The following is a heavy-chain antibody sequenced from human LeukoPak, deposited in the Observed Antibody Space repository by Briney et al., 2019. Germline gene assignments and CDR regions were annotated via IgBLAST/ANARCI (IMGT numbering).Heavy chain of an antibody. CDR2: VIPIFGTA. CDR3: ASGGVDYYYYYMDV. J-gene: IGHJ6*03. Sequence: SVKVSCKASGGTFSSYAISWVRQAPGQGLEWMGVVIPIFGTANYAQKFQGRVTITTDESTSTAYMELSSLRSEDTAVYYCASGGVDYYYYYMDVWGKGTTVTVSS. V-gene: IGHV1-69*05. CDR1: GGTFSSYA. D-gene: IGHD2-15*01.